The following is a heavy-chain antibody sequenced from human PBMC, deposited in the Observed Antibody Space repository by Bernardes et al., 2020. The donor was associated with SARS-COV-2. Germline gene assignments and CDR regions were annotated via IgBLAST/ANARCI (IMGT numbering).Heavy chain of an antibody. CDR2: ISDNGVGK. D-gene: IGHD3-10*01. J-gene: IGHJ6*02. Sequence: GGSLRLSCAASESTFSNSGMHWVRQAPGKGLEWVALISDNGVGKYYTDSVKGRFTISRGNSKNTLYLQMNSLRPEDTAVYYCSRDRERGFGESYGVAVWGQGTTVTVSS. CDR3: SRDRERGFGESYGVAV. CDR1: ESTFSNSG. V-gene: IGHV3-30*03.